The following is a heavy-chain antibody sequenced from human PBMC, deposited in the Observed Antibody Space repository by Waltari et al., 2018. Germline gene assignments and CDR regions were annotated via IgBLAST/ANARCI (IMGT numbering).Heavy chain of an antibody. Sequence: VQMVESGGGVVQPGRSLRLSCAASGFHSSNFAMYWVRQTPGKGLEWVTVISYDGIEKHYADSVKGRLTISRDNSKNTLYLQMNSLRTEDTAVYFWARDPSAAAGGRAAAGRFDYWGQGTLVTVSS. CDR1: GFHSSNFA. CDR3: ARDPSAAAGGRAAAGRFDY. V-gene: IGHV3-30*04. D-gene: IGHD6-13*01. CDR2: ISYDGIEK. J-gene: IGHJ4*02.